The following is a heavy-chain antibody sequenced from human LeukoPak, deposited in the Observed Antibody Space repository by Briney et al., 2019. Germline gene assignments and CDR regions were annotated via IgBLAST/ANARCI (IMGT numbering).Heavy chain of an antibody. Sequence: SETLSLTCTVSGGSISSYYWSWIRQPPGNGLEWIGYIYYSGSTNYNPSLKSRVTISVDTSKNQFSLKLSSVTAADTAVYYCARTDCSGGSCYPAENAFDIWGQGTMVTVSS. CDR3: ARTDCSGGSCYPAENAFDI. CDR1: GGSISSYY. J-gene: IGHJ3*02. CDR2: IYYSGST. V-gene: IGHV4-59*01. D-gene: IGHD2-15*01.